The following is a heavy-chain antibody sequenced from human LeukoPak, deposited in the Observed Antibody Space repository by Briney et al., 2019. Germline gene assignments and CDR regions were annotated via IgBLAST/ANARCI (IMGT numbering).Heavy chain of an antibody. V-gene: IGHV3-74*01. CDR3: AREFTSAYSGSSRGL. Sequence: GGSLRLSCVASGFTFSSYGLHWVRQDPRKGLVWVSRINGDGRNINYADSVRGRFTISRDNAKNSLYLQMNSLRAEDTAVYYCAREFTSAYSGSSRGLWGQGTLVTVSS. CDR2: INGDGRNI. J-gene: IGHJ1*01. D-gene: IGHD1-26*01. CDR1: GFTFSSYG.